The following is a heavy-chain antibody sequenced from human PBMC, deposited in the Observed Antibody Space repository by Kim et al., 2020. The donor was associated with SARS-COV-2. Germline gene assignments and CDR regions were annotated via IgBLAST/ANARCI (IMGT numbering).Heavy chain of an antibody. J-gene: IGHJ4*02. CDR1: GFTVSSNY. CDR3: ARVITIFGVVPSYFDY. Sequence: GGSLRLSCAASGFTVSSNYMSWVRQAPGKGLEWVSVIYSGGSTYYADSVKGRFTISRDNSKNTLYLQMNSLRAEDTAVYYCARVITIFGVVPSYFDYWGQGTLVTVSS. D-gene: IGHD3-3*01. CDR2: IYSGGST. V-gene: IGHV3-66*01.